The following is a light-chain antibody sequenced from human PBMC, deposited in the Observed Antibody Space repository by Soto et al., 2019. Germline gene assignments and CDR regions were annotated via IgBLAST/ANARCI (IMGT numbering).Light chain of an antibody. J-gene: IGKJ1*01. Sequence: EIVMRQSPATLSVSPGERATLSCRASQSVSSNLAWYQQKPGQAPRLLIYGASTRATGIPDRFSGSGSGTDFTLTISSLQSEDFAVYYCQQYGSSPWTFGQGTKVDIK. CDR1: QSVSSN. V-gene: IGKV3D-15*02. CDR3: QQYGSSPWT. CDR2: GAS.